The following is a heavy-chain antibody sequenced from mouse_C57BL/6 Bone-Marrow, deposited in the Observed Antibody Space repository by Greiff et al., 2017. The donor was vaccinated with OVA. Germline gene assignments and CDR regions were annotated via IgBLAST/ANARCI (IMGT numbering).Heavy chain of an antibody. V-gene: IGHV1-61*01. CDR1: GYTFTSYW. Sequence: QVQLQQPGAELVRPGSSVKLSCKASGYTFTSYWMDWVKQRPGQGLEWIGNIYPSDSETHYNQKFKDKATLTVDKSSSTAYMQLSSLTSEDSAVYYCARGAQAPWFAYWGKGTLVTVSA. CDR2: IYPSDSET. D-gene: IGHD3-2*02. CDR3: ARGAQAPWFAY. J-gene: IGHJ3*01.